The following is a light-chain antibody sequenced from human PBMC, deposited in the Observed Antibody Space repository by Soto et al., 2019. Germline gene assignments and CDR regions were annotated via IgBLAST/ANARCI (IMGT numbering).Light chain of an antibody. Sequence: QSALTQPASVSGSPGQSITISCTGTSSDVGGYNYVSWYQQHPGKAPKLIIFEVIYRPSGVSSRFSGSKSGNTASLTISDLQADDEADYYCSSYTSLKTRVFGGGTQLTVL. CDR3: SSYTSLKTRV. J-gene: IGLJ3*02. V-gene: IGLV2-14*01. CDR2: EVI. CDR1: SSDVGGYNY.